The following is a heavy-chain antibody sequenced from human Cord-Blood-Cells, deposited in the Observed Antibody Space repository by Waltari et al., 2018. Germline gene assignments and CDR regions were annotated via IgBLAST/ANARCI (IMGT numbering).Heavy chain of an antibody. V-gene: IGHV1-69*06. J-gene: IGHJ3*02. CDR3: AREGGYCTNGVCYTGAAFDI. CDR1: GGTFSSYA. D-gene: IGHD2-8*01. CDR2: IIPLFGTA. Sequence: QVQLVQSGAEVKKPGSSVKVSCKASGGTFSSYAISWVRQAPGQGLEWRGGIIPLFGTANSAQRCQGRFTISADKSTGTAYMELSSLRSEDTAVYYCAREGGYCTNGVCYTGAAFDIWGQGTMVTVSS.